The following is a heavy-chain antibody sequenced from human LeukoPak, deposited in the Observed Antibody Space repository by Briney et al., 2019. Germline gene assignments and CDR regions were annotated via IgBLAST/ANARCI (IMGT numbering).Heavy chain of an antibody. J-gene: IGHJ6*02. V-gene: IGHV3-30*18. CDR3: AKECSSGWCGAYGMDD. D-gene: IGHD6-19*01. CDR2: ISYDGSNK. CDR1: GFTFSSYG. Sequence: GGSLRLSCAASGFTFSSYGMHWVRHAPGKGLEWVAVISYDGSNKYYADSVKGRFTISRDNSKNTLYLQMNSLRAEDTAVYYCAKECSSGWCGAYGMDDWGQGTTVTVSS.